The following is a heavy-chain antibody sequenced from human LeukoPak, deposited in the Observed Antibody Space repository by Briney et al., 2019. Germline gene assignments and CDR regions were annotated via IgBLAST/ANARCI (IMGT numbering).Heavy chain of an antibody. J-gene: IGHJ6*02. Sequence: GGSLRLSCTVSGFTFGDHAMSWVRQAPGKGLEWVGFIRSKTYGGTTEYAASVKGRFINSRDDSTSIAYLQMNSLKTEDTAVYYCTRGPIQLWLYHGMDVWGQGTTVTVSS. CDR2: IRSKTYGGTT. V-gene: IGHV3-49*04. CDR1: GFTFGDHA. D-gene: IGHD5-18*01. CDR3: TRGPIQLWLYHGMDV.